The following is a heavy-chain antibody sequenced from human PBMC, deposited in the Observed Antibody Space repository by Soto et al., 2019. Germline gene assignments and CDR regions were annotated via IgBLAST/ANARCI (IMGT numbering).Heavy chain of an antibody. Sequence: PGGSLRLSCAASGFTFSDFAMIWVRQAPGKGLEWVSGIGTSGGTAHLADSVKGRFTISRDNSKSTLYLQMNSLRVEDTAIYYCGKDPNGDYIGAFDIWGQGTMVTVSS. V-gene: IGHV3-23*01. CDR2: IGTSGGTA. CDR1: GFTFSDFA. J-gene: IGHJ3*02. D-gene: IGHD4-17*01. CDR3: GKDPNGDYIGAFDI.